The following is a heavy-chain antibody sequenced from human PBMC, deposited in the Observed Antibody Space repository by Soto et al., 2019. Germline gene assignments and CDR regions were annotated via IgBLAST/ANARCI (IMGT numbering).Heavy chain of an antibody. J-gene: IGHJ4*02. CDR3: ARQWINSFSGSHRPSDY. Sequence: GESLKISCTGSGYAFTNYWIGWVRQMPGEGLEWMAIIYPADSDAKYSPSFRGQVTISADKSISTIYLQWSSLQASDTATYYCARQWINSFSGSHRPSDYWGKGTPVPVSS. CDR1: GYAFTNYW. D-gene: IGHD3-16*02. CDR2: IYPADSDA. V-gene: IGHV5-51*01.